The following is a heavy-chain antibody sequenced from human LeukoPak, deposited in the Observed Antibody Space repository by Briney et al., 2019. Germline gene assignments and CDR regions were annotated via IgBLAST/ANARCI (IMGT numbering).Heavy chain of an antibody. V-gene: IGHV4-34*01. CDR3: ARGPRYGDYGRYFDL. J-gene: IGHJ2*01. CDR2: INHSGST. D-gene: IGHD4-17*01. CDR1: GGSFSGYY. Sequence: KPSETLSLTCAVYGGSFSGYYWSWIRQPPGKGLECIGEINHSGSTNYNPSLKSRVTISVDTSKNQFSLKLSSVTAADTAVYYCARGPRYGDYGRYFDLWGRGTLVTVSS.